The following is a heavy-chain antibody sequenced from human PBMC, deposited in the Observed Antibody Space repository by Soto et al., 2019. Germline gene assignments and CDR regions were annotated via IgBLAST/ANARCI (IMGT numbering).Heavy chain of an antibody. D-gene: IGHD6-19*01. J-gene: IGHJ4*02. CDR2: IDPSDSYT. CDR1: GHNFTSYW. CDR3: ARGRVAVAPLDY. V-gene: IGHV5-10-1*01. Sequence: PGESLKISCKGSGHNFTSYWIDWVRQMPEKGLEWMGRIDPSDSYTNYSPSFQGHVTISADKTISTAYLQWSSLKASDTAMYYCARGRVAVAPLDYWGQGTLVTVSS.